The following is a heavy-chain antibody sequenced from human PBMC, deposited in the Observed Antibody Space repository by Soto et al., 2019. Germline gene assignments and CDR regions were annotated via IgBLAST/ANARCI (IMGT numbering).Heavy chain of an antibody. D-gene: IGHD6-13*01. Sequence: QVQLVQSGAEVKKPGSSVKVSCKASGGTFSSYAISWVRQAPGQGLEWMEGTIPIFGTANYAQKFQGRVTITADESTSTAYMEVSSLRSEDTAVYYCARGKQQLAPGGFDPWGQGTLVTVSS. CDR1: GGTFSSYA. J-gene: IGHJ5*02. V-gene: IGHV1-69*01. CDR3: ARGKQQLAPGGFDP. CDR2: TIPIFGTA.